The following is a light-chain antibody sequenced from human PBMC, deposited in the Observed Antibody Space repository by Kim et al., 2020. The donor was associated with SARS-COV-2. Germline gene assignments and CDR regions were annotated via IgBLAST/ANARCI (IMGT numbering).Light chain of an antibody. J-gene: IGKJ5*01. V-gene: IGKV3-11*01. CDR1: QSVGTY. Sequence: ATLSVSPGERATLSCGASQSVGTYLAWYQQKPGQAPRLLIYDASKGATGIPARFRGSGSGTDFTLTIGTLEPEDSAVYYCQQRGNFGQGTRLEIK. CDR2: DAS. CDR3: QQRGN.